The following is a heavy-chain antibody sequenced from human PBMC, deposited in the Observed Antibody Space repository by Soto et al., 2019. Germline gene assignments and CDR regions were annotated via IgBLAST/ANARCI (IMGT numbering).Heavy chain of an antibody. V-gene: IGHV4-39*01. Sequence: SETLSLTCSVSGDSINSDKYYWGWIRQPPGKGLEWIGSIYFRGNTYYNPSLQTRVTISPDKSKSQFSLKLNSVTAADSAVYFCARLEGLATISYYFDFRGQGTLVTVSS. J-gene: IGHJ4*02. CDR1: GDSINSDKYY. D-gene: IGHD3-9*01. CDR3: ARLEGLATISYYFDF. CDR2: IYFRGNT.